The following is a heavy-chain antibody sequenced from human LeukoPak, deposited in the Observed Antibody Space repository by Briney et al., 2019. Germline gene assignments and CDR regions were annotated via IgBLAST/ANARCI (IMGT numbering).Heavy chain of an antibody. Sequence: QTGGSLRLSCAASGFTFSSYAMHWVRQAPGKGLEWVAVISYDGSSKYYADSVKGRFTISRDNSKNTLYLQMNSLRAEDTAVYYCARDPGRWGLESPDYWGQGTLVTVSS. CDR3: ARDPGRWGLESPDY. CDR2: ISYDGSSK. J-gene: IGHJ4*02. D-gene: IGHD3-10*01. V-gene: IGHV3-30-3*01. CDR1: GFTFSSYA.